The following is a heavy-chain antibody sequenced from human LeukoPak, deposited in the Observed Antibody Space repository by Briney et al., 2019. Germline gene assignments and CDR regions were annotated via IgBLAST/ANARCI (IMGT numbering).Heavy chain of an antibody. CDR2: INHSGST. J-gene: IGHJ1*01. Sequence: SETLSLTCAVYGGSFSGYYWSWIRQPPGQGQEWIGEINHSGSTNYNPSLKSRLTISVDTSKNQFSLKLTSVTAADTAVYYCARGGVRQWLVNYFQHWGQGTLVTVSS. CDR1: GGSFSGYY. D-gene: IGHD6-19*01. CDR3: ARGGVRQWLVNYFQH. V-gene: IGHV4-34*01.